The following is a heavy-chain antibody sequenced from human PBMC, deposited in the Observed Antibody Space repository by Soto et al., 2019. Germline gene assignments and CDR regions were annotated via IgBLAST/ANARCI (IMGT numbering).Heavy chain of an antibody. V-gene: IGHV4-61*01. J-gene: IGHJ6*02. D-gene: IGHD2-2*01. CDR2: IYYSGST. CDR1: GGSISSGSYY. CDR3: ARGNVVPVYGMDV. Sequence: SETLSLTCTVSGGSISSGSYYWRWIRQPPGKELEWIGYIYYSGSTTYNPSLKSRVTISVDTSKNQFSLKLSSVTAADTAVFYCARGNVVPVYGMDVWGQGTTVT.